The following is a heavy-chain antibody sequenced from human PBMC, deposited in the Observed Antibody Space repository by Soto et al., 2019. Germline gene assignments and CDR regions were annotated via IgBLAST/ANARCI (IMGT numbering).Heavy chain of an antibody. CDR3: ARDYDDRSGYYREGSFDI. Sequence: VQLVESGGGVVQPGRSLRLSCAASGFAFNNYAMHWVRQAPGTGLEWVAVISYHGRNKYYADSVKGRFTISRDNSKNTLYLQVNSLRADDTAVYSCARDYDDRSGYYREGSFDIWGQGTMVTVSS. V-gene: IGHV3-30*04. D-gene: IGHD3-22*01. CDR1: GFAFNNYA. CDR2: ISYHGRNK. J-gene: IGHJ3*02.